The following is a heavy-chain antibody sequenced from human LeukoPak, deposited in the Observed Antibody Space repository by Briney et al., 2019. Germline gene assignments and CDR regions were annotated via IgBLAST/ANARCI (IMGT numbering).Heavy chain of an antibody. D-gene: IGHD3-22*01. V-gene: IGHV1-69*13. Sequence: SVTVSCKVSGTTFGLYAISWVRQAPGQGLQWMGGSIPIFSRADYAQRFQDRITISWDASTGTDYMELRSLTFDDTAVYYCARVGPPRRDHYYPSSGDYLPVFEIWGHGTMVTVSS. J-gene: IGHJ3*02. CDR3: ARVGPPRRDHYYPSSGDYLPVFEI. CDR1: GTTFGLYA. CDR2: SIPIFSRA.